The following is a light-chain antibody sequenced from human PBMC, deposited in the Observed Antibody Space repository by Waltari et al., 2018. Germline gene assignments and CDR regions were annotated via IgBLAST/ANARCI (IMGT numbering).Light chain of an antibody. CDR1: QSISSW. CDR2: LAS. CDR3: QQYNSYPWT. J-gene: IGKJ1*01. Sequence: DIQMTSSPSTLSASVGDRVTITCRASQSISSWLAWYQQKPGKAPKLLIYLASSLESGVPSRFSGSESGTEFTLTISSLQPDDFATYYCQQYNSYPWTFGQGTKVEI. V-gene: IGKV1-5*03.